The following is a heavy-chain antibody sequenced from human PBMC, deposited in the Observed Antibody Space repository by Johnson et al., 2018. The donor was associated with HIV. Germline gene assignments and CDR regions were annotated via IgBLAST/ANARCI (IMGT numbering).Heavy chain of an antibody. CDR2: ISYDGSNK. Sequence: QVQLLESGGGVVQPGRSLRLSCAASGFTFSSYAMHWVRQAPGKGLEWVAVISYDGSNKYYADSVKGRFTISRDNSKNTLYMQMNSLRAEDTAVYYCARDKRYCSGGSCHLGAFDIWGQGTMVTVSS. D-gene: IGHD2-15*01. V-gene: IGHV3-30-3*01. CDR1: GFTFSSYA. J-gene: IGHJ3*02. CDR3: ARDKRYCSGGSCHLGAFDI.